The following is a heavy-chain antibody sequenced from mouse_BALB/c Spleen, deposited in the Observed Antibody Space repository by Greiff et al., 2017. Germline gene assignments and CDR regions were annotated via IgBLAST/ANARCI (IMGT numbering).Heavy chain of an antibody. CDR3: TRKYGNYDACDY. V-gene: IGHV1-5*01. D-gene: IGHD2-10*02. J-gene: IGHJ2*01. CDR2: IYPGNSDT. CDR1: GYTFTSYW. Sequence: VQLKESGTVLARPGASVKMSCKASGYTFTSYWMHWVKQRPGQGLEWIGAIYPGNSDTSYNQKFKGKAKLTAVTSTSTAYMELSSLTNEDSAVHYCTRKYGNYDACDYWGQGTTLTVSS.